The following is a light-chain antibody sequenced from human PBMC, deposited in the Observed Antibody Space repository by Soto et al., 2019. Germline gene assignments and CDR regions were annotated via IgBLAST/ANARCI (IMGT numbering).Light chain of an antibody. CDR3: QQRNIWPPVT. Sequence: EIVLTQSPATLSLSPGERATLSCRASPSVTNFLARYQQKPGQAPRLLIYGAFNRATGLPARFSGSGSGTDFPLTISSLEPEDSAIYYCQQRNIWPPVTFGQGTRLEIK. V-gene: IGKV3-11*01. J-gene: IGKJ5*01. CDR1: PSVTNF. CDR2: GAF.